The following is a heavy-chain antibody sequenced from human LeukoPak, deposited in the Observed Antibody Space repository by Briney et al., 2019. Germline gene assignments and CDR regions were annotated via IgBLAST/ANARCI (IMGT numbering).Heavy chain of an antibody. D-gene: IGHD5-12*01. CDR2: MNPYGGRT. CDR1: GYTFITYY. Sequence: ASVKVSCKASGYTFITYYIHWVRRAPGLRPEWMGIMNPYGGRTTYAQKFQGRLTVTSDTSTSTAYLDLSSLTSEDTAVYYCARGSISSAHSGYGDAFDIWGQGTMVTVSS. J-gene: IGHJ3*02. CDR3: ARGSISSAHSGYGDAFDI. V-gene: IGHV1-46*03.